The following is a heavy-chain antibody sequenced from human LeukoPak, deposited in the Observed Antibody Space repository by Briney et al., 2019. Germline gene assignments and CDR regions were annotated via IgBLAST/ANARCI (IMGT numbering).Heavy chain of an antibody. J-gene: IGHJ4*02. CDR3: ARDLSGSYGY. V-gene: IGHV4-30-2*01. Sequence: PSETLSLTCTVSGGSISSGGYYWSWIRQPPGKGLEWIGYIYHSGSTYYNPSLKSRVTISVDRSKNQFSLKLSSVTAADTAVYYCARDLSGSYGYWGQGTLVTVSS. CDR2: IYHSGST. CDR1: GGSISSGGYY. D-gene: IGHD3-10*01.